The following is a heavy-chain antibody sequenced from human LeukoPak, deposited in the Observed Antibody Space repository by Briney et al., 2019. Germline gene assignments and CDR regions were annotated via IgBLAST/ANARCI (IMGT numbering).Heavy chain of an antibody. CDR2: ISSSGSTI. Sequence: GGSLRLSCAASGFTFSSYEMIWVRQAPGKGLEWVTYISSSGSTIYYADSVKGRFTISRDNAKNSLYLQMNSLRAEDTAVYYCARDLGYCTSTSCYSLYGMDVWGKGTTVTVSS. D-gene: IGHD2-2*02. V-gene: IGHV3-48*03. CDR3: ARDLGYCTSTSCYSLYGMDV. CDR1: GFTFSSYE. J-gene: IGHJ6*04.